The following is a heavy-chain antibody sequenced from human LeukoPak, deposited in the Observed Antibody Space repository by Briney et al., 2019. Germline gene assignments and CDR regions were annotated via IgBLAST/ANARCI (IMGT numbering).Heavy chain of an antibody. V-gene: IGHV1-69*13. CDR3: AREYYDYVWGSYRPPMALTVFDY. CDR2: IIPIFGTA. Sequence: SVKVSCKASGGTFSSYAVSWVRQAPGQGLEWMGGIIPIFGTANYAQKFQGRVTITADESTSTAYMGLSSLRSEDTAVYYCAREYYDYVWGSYRPPMALTVFDYWGQGTLVTVSS. D-gene: IGHD3-16*02. CDR1: GGTFSSYA. J-gene: IGHJ4*02.